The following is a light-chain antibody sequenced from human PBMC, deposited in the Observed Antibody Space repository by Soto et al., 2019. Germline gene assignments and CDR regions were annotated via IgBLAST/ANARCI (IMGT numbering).Light chain of an antibody. CDR1: QSVSSY. V-gene: IGKV3-11*01. Sequence: EIVLTQSPATLSLSPGERATLSCRASQSVSSYLAWYQQKPGQAPRLLIYDASNRATGIPARFSGSGSGTDLAPTISGLTHEDLAVYYCQQRSNWLTFGGGTKVETK. CDR3: QQRSNWLT. CDR2: DAS. J-gene: IGKJ4*01.